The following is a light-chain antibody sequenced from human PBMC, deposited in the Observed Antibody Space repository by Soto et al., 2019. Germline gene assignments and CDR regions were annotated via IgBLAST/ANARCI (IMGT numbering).Light chain of an antibody. J-gene: IGKJ5*01. CDR1: QSISSY. CDR2: AAS. CDR3: QQSYSPVIT. V-gene: IGKV1-39*01. Sequence: DIQMTQSPSSLSASVGERVTITCRASQSISSYLNWYQQKPGKAPKLLIYAASSLQSGVPSRFSGSGSGTDFTLTISSLQPEDFATYYCQQSYSPVITFGQGTRLEIK.